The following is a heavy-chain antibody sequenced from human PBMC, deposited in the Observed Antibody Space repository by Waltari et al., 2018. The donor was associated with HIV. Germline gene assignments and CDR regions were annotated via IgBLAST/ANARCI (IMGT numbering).Heavy chain of an antibody. CDR3: ARGRIAVAAPDQGLWY. CDR2: INHSGST. V-gene: IGHV4-34*01. Sequence: QLQLQLWAAGLLKPSETLSLTFAVYGGSFSGYYWTWLRQSPGKGLEWIGEINHSGSTNYNPSLKSRVTISVDTSKNQFSLKLSSVTAADTAVYYCARGRIAVAAPDQGLWYWGQGTLVTVSS. CDR1: GGSFSGYY. D-gene: IGHD6-19*01. J-gene: IGHJ4*02.